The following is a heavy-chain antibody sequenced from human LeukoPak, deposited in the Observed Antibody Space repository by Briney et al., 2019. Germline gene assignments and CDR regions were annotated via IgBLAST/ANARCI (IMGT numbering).Heavy chain of an antibody. CDR1: GYTLTSYG. Sequence: ASVKVSCKASGYTLTSYGISWVRQAPGQGLEWMGWISAYNGNTNYAQKLQGRVTMTTDTSTSTAYMELRSLRSDDTAVYYCARSGCSSTSCYGWFDPWGQGTLVTVSS. V-gene: IGHV1-18*01. J-gene: IGHJ5*02. CDR3: ARSGCSSTSCYGWFDP. CDR2: ISAYNGNT. D-gene: IGHD2-2*01.